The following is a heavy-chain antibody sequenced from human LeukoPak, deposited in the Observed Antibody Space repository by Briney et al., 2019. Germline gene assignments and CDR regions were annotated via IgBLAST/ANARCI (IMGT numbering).Heavy chain of an antibody. V-gene: IGHV3-11*06. CDR1: GFTFTDYY. CDR3: ARDGMNEARWYFDY. J-gene: IGHJ4*02. D-gene: IGHD1-26*01. CDR2: ISSSSSYI. Sequence: GGSLRLSCSASGFTFTDYYMSWIRQAPGKGLEGVSSISSSSSYIYYADSVKGRFTISRDNAKNSLYLQMNSLRAEDTAVYYCARDGMNEARWYFDYWGQGTLVTVSS.